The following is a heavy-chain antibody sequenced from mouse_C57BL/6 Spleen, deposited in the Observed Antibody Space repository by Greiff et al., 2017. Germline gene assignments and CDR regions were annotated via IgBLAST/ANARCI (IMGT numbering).Heavy chain of an antibody. V-gene: IGHV1-15*01. Sequence: QVQLQQSGAELVRPGASVTLSCKASGYTFTDYEMHWVKQTPVHGLEWIGAIDPETGGTAYNQKFKGKAILTADKSSSTAYMELRSLTSEDSAVYYCTRNLDYYSNYVFAYWGQGTLVTVSA. J-gene: IGHJ3*01. CDR1: GYTFTDYE. D-gene: IGHD2-5*01. CDR2: IDPETGGT. CDR3: TRNLDYYSNYVFAY.